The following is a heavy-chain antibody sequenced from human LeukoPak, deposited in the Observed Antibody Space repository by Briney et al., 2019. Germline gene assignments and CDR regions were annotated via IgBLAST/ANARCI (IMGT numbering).Heavy chain of an antibody. J-gene: IGHJ4*02. Sequence: GASVKVSCKASGYTFTGYYMHWVRQAPGQGLEWMGWINPNSGGTNYAQKFQGRVTMTRDTSISTAYMELSRLRSDDTAVYYCARVGAPGYSSGNFDYWGQGTLVTVSS. CDR1: GYTFTGYY. CDR3: ARVGAPGYSSGNFDY. V-gene: IGHV1-2*02. CDR2: INPNSGGT. D-gene: IGHD6-19*01.